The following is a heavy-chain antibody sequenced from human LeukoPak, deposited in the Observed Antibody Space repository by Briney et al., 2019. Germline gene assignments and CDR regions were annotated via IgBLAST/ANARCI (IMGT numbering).Heavy chain of an antibody. Sequence: GGSLRLSCAASGFSVSSFGISWVRQAPGKGLEWISAISLNGETTWYADSVKGRFTISRDNSKNTLYLQLTSLRAEDTAVYYCAQGFSSGWYPYWGQGSLVSVSS. D-gene: IGHD6-19*01. CDR2: ISLNGETT. J-gene: IGHJ4*02. CDR3: AQGFSSGWYPY. CDR1: GFSVSSFG. V-gene: IGHV3-23*01.